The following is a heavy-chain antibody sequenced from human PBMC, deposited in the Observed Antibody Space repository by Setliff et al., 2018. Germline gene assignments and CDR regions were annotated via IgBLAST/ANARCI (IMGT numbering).Heavy chain of an antibody. D-gene: IGHD3-22*01. CDR3: RVWVDMIEVDS. V-gene: IGHV4-4*07. J-gene: IGHJ4*02. Sequence: PSETLSLTCTVSGGSISSYYWSWIRQPAGKGLEWVGRLHTTGNTNYNPSLKSRVTISVGTSKKQFSLMLTSVTAADTAVYYCRVWVDMIEVDSWAQGTLVTVSS. CDR1: GGSISSYY. CDR2: LHTTGNT.